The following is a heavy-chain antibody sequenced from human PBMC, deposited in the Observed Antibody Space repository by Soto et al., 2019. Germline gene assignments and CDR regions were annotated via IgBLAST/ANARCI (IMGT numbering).Heavy chain of an antibody. Sequence: EVQLVESGGDLVQPGRSLRLSCTASGFTFDEYAMHWVRQVPGKGLEWVSVITWNSGGIDYADAVKGRFTTSRDNAKNTLYLQMNRLKTEETAFYFCAKDARAVAGLGVYYFDLWGQGTLVTVSS. D-gene: IGHD6-19*01. J-gene: IGHJ4*02. CDR2: ITWNSGGI. V-gene: IGHV3-9*01. CDR1: GFTFDEYA. CDR3: AKDARAVAGLGVYYFDL.